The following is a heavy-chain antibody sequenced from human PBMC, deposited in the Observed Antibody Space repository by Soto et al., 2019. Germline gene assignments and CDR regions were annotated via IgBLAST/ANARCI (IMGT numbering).Heavy chain of an antibody. D-gene: IGHD2-8*02. CDR1: GGSFSGYY. J-gene: IGHJ4*02. CDR3: ARGQSSLLLDC. CDR2: INHSGST. Sequence: QVQLQQWGAGLLKPSETLSLTCAVYGGSFSGYYWSWIRQPPGKGLEWIGEINHSGSTNYNPSLKSRVTISVDTSKNQFSQKPSSVTAADTAVYYCARGQSSLLLDCWGQGVLVTVSS. V-gene: IGHV4-34*01.